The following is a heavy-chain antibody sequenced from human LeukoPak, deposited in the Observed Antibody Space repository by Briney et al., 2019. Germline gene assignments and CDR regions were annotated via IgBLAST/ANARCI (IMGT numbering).Heavy chain of an antibody. D-gene: IGHD6-19*01. Sequence: GGSLRLSCAASGFTFRSYWMHWVRQAPGKGLAWVSRINSDGSFTSYADSVKGRFTISRDNAKNTLYLQMNSLRAEDTAEYYCARVAYSSGWYYFDYWGQGTLVTVSS. CDR2: INSDGSFT. V-gene: IGHV3-74*01. CDR3: ARVAYSSGWYYFDY. J-gene: IGHJ4*02. CDR1: GFTFRSYW.